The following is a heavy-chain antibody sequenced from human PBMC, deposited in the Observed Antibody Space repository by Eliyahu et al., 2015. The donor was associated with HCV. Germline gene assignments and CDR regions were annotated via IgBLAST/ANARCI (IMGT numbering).Heavy chain of an antibody. D-gene: IGHD7-27*01. V-gene: IGHV1-18*01. Sequence: QVHLVQSGAEVXKPGASVKVSCKASGYSFTTCSIAWVRQAPGQRLEWMGRINTYNGNTNYAEKLQGRVTMTTDTSTSTAYMELRSLRSDDTAVYYCARDGLNWGFFDYWGQGSLVTVSS. CDR1: GYSFTTCS. CDR2: INTYNGNT. J-gene: IGHJ4*02. CDR3: ARDGLNWGFFDY.